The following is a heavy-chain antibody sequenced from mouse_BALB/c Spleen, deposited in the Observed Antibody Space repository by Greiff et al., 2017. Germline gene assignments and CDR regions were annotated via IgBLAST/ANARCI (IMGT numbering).Heavy chain of an antibody. CDR2: IWSGGST. V-gene: IGHV2-2*02. J-gene: IGHJ2*01. CDR1: GFSLTSYG. D-gene: IGHD1-1*01. Sequence: VQGVESGPGLVQPSQSLSITCTVSGFSLTSYGVHWVRQSPGKGLEWLGVIWSGGSTDYNAAFISRLSISKDNSKSQVFFKMNSLQANDTAIYYCARNGDYYGSSPYFDYWGQGTTLTVSS. CDR3: ARNGDYYGSSPYFDY.